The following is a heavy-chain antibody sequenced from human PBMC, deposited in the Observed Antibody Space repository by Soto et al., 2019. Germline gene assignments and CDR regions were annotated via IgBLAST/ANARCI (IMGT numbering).Heavy chain of an antibody. V-gene: IGHV1-69*13. Sequence: SVRVSCKASKGTFSSYAISWVRQAPGQGLGGMGGIIPIFGTANYAQKFQGRVTITADESTSTAYMELSSLRAEDTAVYYCAREGYSSSSYWFDPWGQGTLVTVSS. J-gene: IGHJ5*02. D-gene: IGHD6-6*01. CDR1: KGTFSSYA. CDR2: IIPIFGTA. CDR3: AREGYSSSSYWFDP.